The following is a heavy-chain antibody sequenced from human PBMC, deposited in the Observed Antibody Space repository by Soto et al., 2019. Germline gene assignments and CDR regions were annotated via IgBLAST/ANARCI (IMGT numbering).Heavy chain of an antibody. J-gene: IGHJ4*02. D-gene: IGHD3-3*01. CDR2: MSYSGTT. Sequence: SETLSLTCTVSGGSVSSGSYYWSWIRQPPGKGLEWIAYMSYSGTTNYNPSLKSRVTISVDTSKNQFSLRLSSVTAADTAVYYCARAVNFDFWSDSQSGYYLDYWGQGTRVTVCS. CDR3: ARAVNFDFWSDSQSGYYLDY. CDR1: GGSVSSGSYY. V-gene: IGHV4-61*01.